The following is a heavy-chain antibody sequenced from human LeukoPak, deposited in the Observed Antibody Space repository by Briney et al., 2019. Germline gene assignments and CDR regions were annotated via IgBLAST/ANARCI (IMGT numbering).Heavy chain of an antibody. CDR3: ARLRSRGPLDY. D-gene: IGHD3-10*01. J-gene: IGHJ4*02. Sequence: SETLSLTCAVYGGSFSGYYWSWIRQPPGKGLEWIGEINHSGSTNYNPSLKSRVTISVDTSKNQFSLKLSSVTAADTAVYYCARLRSRGPLDYWGQGTLVTVSS. CDR1: GGSFSGYY. V-gene: IGHV4-34*01. CDR2: INHSGST.